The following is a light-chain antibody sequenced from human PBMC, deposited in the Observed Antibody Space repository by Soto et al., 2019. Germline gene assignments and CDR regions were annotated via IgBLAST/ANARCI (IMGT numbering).Light chain of an antibody. J-gene: IGKJ1*01. Sequence: EIVMTQSPGTLSLSPGERATLSCRASQSVSSNLAWYQQKPGQAPRLLIYGASTRATGIPARFSGSGSGTEFTLTISSLQSEDFAVYYCQQYNNWARTFGQGTKVDI. CDR1: QSVSSN. CDR3: QQYNNWART. V-gene: IGKV3-15*01. CDR2: GAS.